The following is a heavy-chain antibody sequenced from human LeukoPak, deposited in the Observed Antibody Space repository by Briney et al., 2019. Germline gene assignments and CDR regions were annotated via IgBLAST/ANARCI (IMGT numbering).Heavy chain of an antibody. D-gene: IGHD6-13*01. CDR3: ARDWQWQQLDGDAFDI. Sequence: GGSLRLSCAASGFTFSGYWMSWVRQAPGKGLEWVANIKQDGSEKYYVDSVKGRFTISRDNAKNSLFLQMNSVRAEDTAVYYCARDWQWQQLDGDAFDIWGQGTMVTVSS. CDR1: GFTFSGYW. V-gene: IGHV3-7*04. J-gene: IGHJ3*02. CDR2: IKQDGSEK.